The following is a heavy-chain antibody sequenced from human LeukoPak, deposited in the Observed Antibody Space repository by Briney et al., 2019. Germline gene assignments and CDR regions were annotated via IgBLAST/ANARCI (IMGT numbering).Heavy chain of an antibody. V-gene: IGHV1-2*02. D-gene: IGHD2-15*01. J-gene: IGHJ6*02. Sequence: ASVKVSCKASGYTFTGYYMHWVRQAPGQGLEWMGWINPNSGGTNYAQKFQGRVTMTRDTSISTAYMELSRLRSDDTAVYYCARARGGYYYGMDVWGQGTTVTVSS. CDR3: ARARGGYYYGMDV. CDR2: INPNSGGT. CDR1: GYTFTGYY.